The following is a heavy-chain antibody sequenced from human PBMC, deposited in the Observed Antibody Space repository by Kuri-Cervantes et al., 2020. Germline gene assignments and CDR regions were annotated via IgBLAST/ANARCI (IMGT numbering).Heavy chain of an antibody. J-gene: IGHJ6*03. CDR1: GVSISSSSYY. CDR2: INHSGST. Sequence: SETLSLTCNVSGVSISSSSYYWSWIRQPPGKGLEWIGEINHSGSTNYNPSLKSRVTISVDTSKNQFSLKLSSVTAADTAVYYCARVVDYCTTGYCYYMDVWAKGTTVTVSS. V-gene: IGHV4-39*07. CDR3: ARVVDYCTTGYCYYMDV. D-gene: IGHD3-16*01.